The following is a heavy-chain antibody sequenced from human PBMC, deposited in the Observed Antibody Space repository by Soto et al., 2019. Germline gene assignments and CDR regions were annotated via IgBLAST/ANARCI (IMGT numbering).Heavy chain of an antibody. CDR1: GFTFCSYA. J-gene: IGHJ6*02. V-gene: IGHV3-23*01. Sequence: GGSPRISCAACGFTFCSYAMSWVRQEPGKGLEWVSAISGSGGSTYYADSVKGRFTISRDNSKNTLYLQMNSLRAEDTAVYHCAKDSGITMIVVVTYPDSYGMDVWGQGTTVTVSS. D-gene: IGHD3-22*01. CDR2: ISGSGGST. CDR3: AKDSGITMIVVVTYPDSYGMDV.